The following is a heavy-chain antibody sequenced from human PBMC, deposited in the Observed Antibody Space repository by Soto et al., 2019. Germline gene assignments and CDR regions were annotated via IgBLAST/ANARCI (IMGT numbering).Heavy chain of an antibody. CDR1: GFTFSSYA. V-gene: IGHV3-30-3*01. Sequence: GGSLRLSCAASGFTFSSYAMHWVRQAPGKGLEWVAVISYDGSNKYYADSVKGRFTISRDNSKNTLYLQMNSLRAEDTAVYYCAREVETYFDYWGQGTLVTVSS. J-gene: IGHJ4*02. CDR3: AREVETYFDY. CDR2: ISYDGSNK.